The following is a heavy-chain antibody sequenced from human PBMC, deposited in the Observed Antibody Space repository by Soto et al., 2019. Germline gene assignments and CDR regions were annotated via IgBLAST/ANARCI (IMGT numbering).Heavy chain of an antibody. D-gene: IGHD2-2*01. J-gene: IGHJ4*02. CDR1: GGSISSYY. V-gene: IGHV4-59*01. Sequence: SETMSLTCTSSGGSISSYYWSWIRQPPGKGLEWVVYFYYSGITNYNPSLKSGVTISADTSKNQFSLKLRSVTAADAAVYYCARVTVAVPATTHYLDYWGQGTPVTAPQ. CDR2: FYYSGIT. CDR3: ARVTVAVPATTHYLDY.